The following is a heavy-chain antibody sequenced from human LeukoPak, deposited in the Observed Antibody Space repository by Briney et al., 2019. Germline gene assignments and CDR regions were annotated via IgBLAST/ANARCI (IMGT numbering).Heavy chain of an antibody. J-gene: IGHJ4*02. CDR2: ISGSGGST. Sequence: GESLRHSCAASGFNFSSYAMSWVRQAPGKGLEWVSAISGSGGSTYYADSVKGRFTISRDNSENTLYLQMNSLRAEDTAVYYCAKRIAAANYFDYSGQGALVTVSS. V-gene: IGHV3-23*01. CDR3: AKRIAAANYFDY. CDR1: GFNFSSYA. D-gene: IGHD6-13*01.